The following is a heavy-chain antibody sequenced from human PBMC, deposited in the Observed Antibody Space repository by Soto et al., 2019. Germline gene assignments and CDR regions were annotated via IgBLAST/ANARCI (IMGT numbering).Heavy chain of an antibody. CDR1: GFIFSNNG. CDR2: MSYDGSAK. D-gene: IGHD3-10*02. V-gene: IGHV3-30*02. J-gene: IGHJ4*02. CDR3: AIVRVADSPLDH. Sequence: GGSLRLSCEGSGFIFSNNGMHWVRQAPGKGLEWVAFMSYDGSAKFLADSVKGRFTISRDNSKSTLFPHMSSLRAEDTAMYYCAIVRVADSPLDHWGQGTLVTVSS.